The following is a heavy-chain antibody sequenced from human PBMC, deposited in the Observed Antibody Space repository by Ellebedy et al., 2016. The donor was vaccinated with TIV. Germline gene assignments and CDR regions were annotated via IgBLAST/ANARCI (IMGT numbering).Heavy chain of an antibody. CDR2: INHSGST. J-gene: IGHJ4*02. Sequence: MPSETLSLTCAVYGGSFSGYYWSWIRQPPGKGLEWIGEINHSGSTNYNPSLKSRVTISVDTSKNQFSLKLSSVTAADTAVYYCARGGELAARQDYFDYWGQGTLVTVSS. D-gene: IGHD6-6*01. CDR1: GGSFSGYY. CDR3: ARGGELAARQDYFDY. V-gene: IGHV4-34*01.